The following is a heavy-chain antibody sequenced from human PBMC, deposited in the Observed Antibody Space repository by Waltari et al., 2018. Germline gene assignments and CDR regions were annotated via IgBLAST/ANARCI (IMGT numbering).Heavy chain of an antibody. CDR1: GFTFSSSS. CDR3: ARVKYTEGPEDY. J-gene: IGHJ4*02. CDR2: YRRSISYI. Sequence: EVQLVESGGGLVKPGGSLRLSCAASGFTFSSSSMNWVRQAPGKGVGGGSSYRRSISYIYYADSVKGRFTISRDNAKNALDLQMNSLRAEDTAVYYCARVKYTEGPEDYWGQGTLVTVSS. D-gene: IGHD5-18*01. V-gene: IGHV3-21*01.